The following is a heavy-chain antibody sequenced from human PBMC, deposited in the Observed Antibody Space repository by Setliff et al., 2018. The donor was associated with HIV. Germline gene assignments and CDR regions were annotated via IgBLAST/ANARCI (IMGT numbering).Heavy chain of an antibody. CDR1: GGSISSGNYY. V-gene: IGHV4-30-4*08. CDR3: ARGPIRYSSGVRWFLGVESWYSGIDY. D-gene: IGHD2-15*01. CDR2: IYYSGDT. Sequence: SETLSLTCTVSGGSISSGNYYWNWIRQHPGKGLEWIGYIYYSGDTYYNPSLKSRVTISADTSNNQFSLKLNSLTAADTAVYFCARGPIRYSSGVRWFLGVESWYSGIDYWGQGTRVTVSS. J-gene: IGHJ4*02.